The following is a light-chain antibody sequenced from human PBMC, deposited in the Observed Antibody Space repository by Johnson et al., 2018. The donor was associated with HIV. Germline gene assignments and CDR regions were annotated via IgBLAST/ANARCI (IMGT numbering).Light chain of an antibody. CDR1: SSNIGNNY. CDR3: GTWDNSLSTGGV. Sequence: QSVLTQSPPVSAAPGQKVTISCSGSSSNIGNNYVSWYQQLPGTAPKLLIYENNKRPSGIPDRFSGSKSGTSATLGITGLQTGDEADYYCGTWDNSLSTGGVFGTGTKVTVL. J-gene: IGLJ1*01. CDR2: ENN. V-gene: IGLV1-51*02.